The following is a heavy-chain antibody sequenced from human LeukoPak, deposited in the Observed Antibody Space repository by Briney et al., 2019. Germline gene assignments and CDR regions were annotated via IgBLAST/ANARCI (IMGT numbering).Heavy chain of an antibody. V-gene: IGHV1-8*01. CDR2: MNPNSGNT. CDR1: GYTFTSYD. D-gene: IGHD5-18*01. Sequence: PGASVKVSCKASGYTFTSYDINWVRQATGQGLEWMGWMNPNSGNTGYAQKFQGRVTMTRNTSISTAYMELSRLRSDDTAVYYCARGYVDTAMVRMDAFDIWGQGTMVTVSS. J-gene: IGHJ3*02. CDR3: ARGYVDTAMVRMDAFDI.